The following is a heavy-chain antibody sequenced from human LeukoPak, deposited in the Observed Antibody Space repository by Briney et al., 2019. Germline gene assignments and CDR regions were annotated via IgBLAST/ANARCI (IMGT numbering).Heavy chain of an antibody. CDR1: GFTFSSYS. Sequence: GGSLRLSCAASGFTFSSYSMNWVRQAPGKGLEWVANIKQDGSEKYYVDSVKGRFTISRDNAKNSLYLQMNSLRAEDTAVYYCARDSAAAGFDYWGQGTLVTVSS. CDR2: IKQDGSEK. CDR3: ARDSAAAGFDY. J-gene: IGHJ4*02. V-gene: IGHV3-7*01. D-gene: IGHD6-13*01.